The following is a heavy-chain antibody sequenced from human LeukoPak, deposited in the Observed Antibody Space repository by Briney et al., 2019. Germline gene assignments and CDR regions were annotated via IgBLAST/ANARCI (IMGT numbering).Heavy chain of an antibody. CDR1: GYTLTELS. J-gene: IGHJ6*02. D-gene: IGHD6-13*01. V-gene: IGHV1-24*01. Sequence: ASVKVSCKVSGYTLTELSMHWVRQAPGNGLEWMGGFDPEDGETIYAQKFQGRVTMTEDTSTDTAYMELSSLRSEDTAVYYCATEYPSIAAAGNYYYYGMDVWGQGTTVTVSS. CDR2: FDPEDGET. CDR3: ATEYPSIAAAGNYYYYGMDV.